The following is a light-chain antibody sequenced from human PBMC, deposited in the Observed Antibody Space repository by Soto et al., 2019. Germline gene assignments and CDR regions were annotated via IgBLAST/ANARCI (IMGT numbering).Light chain of an antibody. J-gene: IGKJ2*01. CDR1: HDVSVS. V-gene: IGKV3-11*01. CDR3: QQRASWPYT. Sequence: VVMTRSPATLSVTAGEGATVSFGASHDVSVSLVWYRQRPGQSPRLLIHDASNRATGISARFSGSGSGTDFTLTIGSLEPEESALYYCQQRASWPYTSGQGTKVDIK. CDR2: DAS.